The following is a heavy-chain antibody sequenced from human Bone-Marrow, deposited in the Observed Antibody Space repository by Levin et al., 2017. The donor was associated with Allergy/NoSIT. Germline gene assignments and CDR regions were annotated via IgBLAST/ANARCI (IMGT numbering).Heavy chain of an antibody. CDR3: ATAVGGRFEF. CDR1: GFIVSDNY. CDR2: LYTSGST. J-gene: IGHJ4*02. V-gene: IGHV3-53*01. Sequence: LSGGSLRLSCAASGFIVSDNYMTWVRQAPGQGLECVSLLYTSGSTYYADSVKGRFTISRDNSKNTLYLQMNSLRVEDTALYYCATAVGGRFEFWGQGALVTVTS. D-gene: IGHD4-23*01.